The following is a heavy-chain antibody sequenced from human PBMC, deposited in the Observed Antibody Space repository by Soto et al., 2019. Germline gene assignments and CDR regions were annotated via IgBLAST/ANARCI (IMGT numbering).Heavy chain of an antibody. V-gene: IGHV4-31*03. J-gene: IGHJ4*02. Sequence: QVQLQESGPGLVKPSQTLSLTCTVSGSSISSGGYYWSWIRQHPGKGLEWIGYIYYSGSTYYNSSLKSRVTISVDTSKNQFSLKLSSVTAADTAVYYCARVWDSSGPNFDYWGQGTLVTVSS. CDR2: IYYSGST. CDR3: ARVWDSSGPNFDY. D-gene: IGHD3-22*01. CDR1: GSSISSGGYY.